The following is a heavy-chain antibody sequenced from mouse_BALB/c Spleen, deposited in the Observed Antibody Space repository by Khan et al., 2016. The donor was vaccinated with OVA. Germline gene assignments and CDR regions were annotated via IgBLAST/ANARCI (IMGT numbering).Heavy chain of an antibody. CDR2: ISPGSGDP. CDR1: GYTFTDYY. CDR3: ARRNYFGYTVAY. J-gene: IGHJ3*01. D-gene: IGHD1-2*01. Sequence: QLQLQQSGAELARPGASVKLSCKASGYTFTDYYINWVKQRTGQGLEWIGEISPGSGDPYYNEKFKGKATLTADKSSTTAYMQLSSLTSEASAVYFCARRNYFGYTVAYWGQGTLVTVSA. V-gene: IGHV1-77*01.